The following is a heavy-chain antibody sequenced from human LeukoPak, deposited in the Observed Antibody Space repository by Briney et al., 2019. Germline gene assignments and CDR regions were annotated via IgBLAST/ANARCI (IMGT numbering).Heavy chain of an antibody. CDR2: IWYDGSNK. Sequence: AGTSLRLSCAASGFTFRSHGMHWVRQAPGKGLEWVAFIWYDGSNKYYTDSVKGRFTISRDNSKNTLYLQMNSLRAEDTAVYYCARSGGWDGMDVWGQGTAVTVSS. V-gene: IGHV3-33*01. CDR1: GFTFRSHG. CDR3: ARSGGWDGMDV. J-gene: IGHJ6*02. D-gene: IGHD1-1*01.